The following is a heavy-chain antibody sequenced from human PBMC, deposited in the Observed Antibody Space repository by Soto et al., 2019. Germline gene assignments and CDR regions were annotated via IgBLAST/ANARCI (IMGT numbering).Heavy chain of an antibody. CDR2: MNPNSGNT. CDR1: GYTFTSYD. CDR3: ARATRRITIFGVLTKIDQSYLDY. V-gene: IGHV1-8*01. D-gene: IGHD3-3*01. Sequence: ASVKVSCKGSGYTFTSYDINWVRQATGQGLEWMGWMNPNSGNTGYAQKFQGRVTMTRNTSISTAYMELSSLRSEDTAVYYCARATRRITIFGVLTKIDQSYLDYWGQGTLVTVSS. J-gene: IGHJ4*02.